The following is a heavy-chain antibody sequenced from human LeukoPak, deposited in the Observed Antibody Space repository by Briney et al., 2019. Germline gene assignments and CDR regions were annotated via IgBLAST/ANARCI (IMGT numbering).Heavy chain of an antibody. Sequence: ASVKVSCKASGYTFTSYGISWVRQAPGQGLEWMGWINPNSGGTNYAQKFQGRVTMTRDTSISTAYMELSRLRSDDTAVYYCARDSGGTTVTDHFDYWGQGTLVTVSS. CDR3: ARDSGGTTVTDHFDY. J-gene: IGHJ4*02. CDR2: INPNSGGT. CDR1: GYTFTSYG. D-gene: IGHD4-17*01. V-gene: IGHV1-2*02.